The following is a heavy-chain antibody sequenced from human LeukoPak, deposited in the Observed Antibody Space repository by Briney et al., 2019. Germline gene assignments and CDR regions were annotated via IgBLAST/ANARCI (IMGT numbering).Heavy chain of an antibody. D-gene: IGHD1-26*01. J-gene: IGHJ4*02. Sequence: GGSLRLSCAASGFTFSSYGMHWVRQAPGKGLEWVAVIWYDGSNKYYADSVKGRFTISRDNSKNTLYLQMNSLKTEDTAVYYCTTDSFVGATFRCWGQGTLVTVSS. CDR1: GFTFSSYG. CDR3: TTDSFVGATFRC. CDR2: IWYDGSNK. V-gene: IGHV3-33*01.